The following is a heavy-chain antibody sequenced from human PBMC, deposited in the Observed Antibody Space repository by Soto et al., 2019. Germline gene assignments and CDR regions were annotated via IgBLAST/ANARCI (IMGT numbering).Heavy chain of an antibody. CDR2: IYYNGST. CDR3: ARDRPARFSGDTLSIRYCSSVTEV. J-gene: IGHJ6*03. D-gene: IGHD6-6*01. V-gene: IGHV4-59*11. CDR1: CGDILDPC. Sequence: SVLLCLRTTVVCGDILDPCGSWIRQNQGKGIESIGDIYYNGSTNYNPSLKSRVTISVDTSKTQCSLKLSSVTAADTAVYYCARDRPARFSGDTLSIRYCSSVTEVWGKG.